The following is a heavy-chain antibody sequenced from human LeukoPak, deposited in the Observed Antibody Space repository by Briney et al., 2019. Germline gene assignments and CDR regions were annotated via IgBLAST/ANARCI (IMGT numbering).Heavy chain of an antibody. CDR2: INQDESSQ. CDR1: GFSFTTYW. Sequence: GGSLRLSCAASGFSFTTYWMGWVRQAPGKGLEWVANINQDESSQYYVDAVRGRFTISRDNAKNSVYLEMNSLGAADTAVYYCARGEFYQDGIGCYRFDYWGQGSLATVSS. D-gene: IGHD3-22*01. V-gene: IGHV3-7*01. J-gene: IGHJ4*02. CDR3: ARGEFYQDGIGCYRFDY.